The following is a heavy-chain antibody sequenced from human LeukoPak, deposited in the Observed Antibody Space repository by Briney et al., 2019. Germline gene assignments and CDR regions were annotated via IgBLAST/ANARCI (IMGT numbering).Heavy chain of an antibody. CDR3: ARMAAAGIDY. CDR2: IYYSGST. CDR1: GGSISSYY. D-gene: IGHD6-13*01. J-gene: IGHJ4*02. V-gene: IGHV4-59*01. Sequence: PSETLSLTCTVSGGSISSYYWSWIRQPPGKGLEWIGYIYYSGSTNYNPSLKSRVTISVDTSKNQFSLKLSSVTAADTAVYYCARMAAAGIDYWGQGTPVTVSS.